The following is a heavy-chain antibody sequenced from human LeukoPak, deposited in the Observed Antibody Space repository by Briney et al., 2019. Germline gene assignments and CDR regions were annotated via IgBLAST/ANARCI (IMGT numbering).Heavy chain of an antibody. CDR2: IYYSGST. V-gene: IGHV4-39*01. J-gene: IGHJ4*02. CDR1: GGSISSSSYY. CDR3: ARLREYCSGGSCYLYYFDY. D-gene: IGHD2-15*01. Sequence: PSETLSLTCTVSGGSISSSSYYWGWIRQPPGKGLEWIGSIYYSGSTYYNPSLKSRVTISVDTSKNQFSLKLSSVTAADTAVYYCARLREYCSGGSCYLYYFDYWGQGTLVTVSS.